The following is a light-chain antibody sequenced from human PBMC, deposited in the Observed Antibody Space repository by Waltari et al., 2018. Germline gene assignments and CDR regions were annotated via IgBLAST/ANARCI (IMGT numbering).Light chain of an antibody. CDR2: YDS. V-gene: IGLV3-21*04. CDR1: NIGTKS. CDR3: QVWDANNDPGV. J-gene: IGLJ1*01. Sequence: SYVLTQPPSVSVAPGKTARITCGGNNIGTKSAHWYQQKPGQAPILVISYDSDRPSGIPERFSSSNSGNTATLTISRVEAADEADYYCQVWDANNDPGVFGTGTEVTVL.